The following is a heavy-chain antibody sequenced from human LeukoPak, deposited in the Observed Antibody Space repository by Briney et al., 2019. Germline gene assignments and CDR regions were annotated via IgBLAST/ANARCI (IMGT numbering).Heavy chain of an antibody. CDR2: INHSGST. V-gene: IGHV4-4*02. CDR3: ARGSQYYYDSTGYYSHDY. J-gene: IGHJ4*02. D-gene: IGHD3-22*01. Sequence: QPSGTLSLTCAVSGGSISSSNWWSWVRQPPGKGLEWIGEINHSGSTNYNPSLKSRVTISVDTSKNQFSLNLNSVTAADTAVYYCARGSQYYYDSTGYYSHDYWGQGTLVTVSS. CDR1: GGSISSSNW.